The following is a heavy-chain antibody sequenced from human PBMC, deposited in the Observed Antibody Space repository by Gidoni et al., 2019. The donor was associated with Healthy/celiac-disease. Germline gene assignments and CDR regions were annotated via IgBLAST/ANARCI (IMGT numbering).Heavy chain of an antibody. Sequence: EVPLVESAGGLGKPGRTLRLSCTASGFTFGDYAMSWFRQAPGKGLEWVGFITSKAYGGTTEYAASVKGRFTISRDDSKIIAYLQMNSLKTEDTAVYYCTRAGSGYYYNWYDPWGQGCLVTVSS. CDR3: TRAGSGYYYNWYDP. D-gene: IGHD3-22*01. J-gene: IGHJ5*02. CDR1: GFTFGDYA. CDR2: ITSKAYGGTT. V-gene: IGHV3-49*05.